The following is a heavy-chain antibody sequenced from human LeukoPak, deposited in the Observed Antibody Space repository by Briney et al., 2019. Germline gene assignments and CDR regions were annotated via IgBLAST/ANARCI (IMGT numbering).Heavy chain of an antibody. J-gene: IGHJ6*03. Sequence: SETLSLTCTVSGGSISSSSYYWGWIRQPPGKGLEWIGSIYYSGSTYYNPSLKSRVTISVDTSKNQFSLKLSSVTAADTAVYYCARVLFFYCYYMDVWGKGTTVTVSS. CDR2: IYYSGST. V-gene: IGHV4-39*07. D-gene: IGHD3-3*01. CDR1: GGSISSSSYY. CDR3: ARVLFFYCYYMDV.